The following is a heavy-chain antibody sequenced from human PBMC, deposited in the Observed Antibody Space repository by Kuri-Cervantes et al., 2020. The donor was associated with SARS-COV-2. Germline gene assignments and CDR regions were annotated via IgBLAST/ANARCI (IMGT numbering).Heavy chain of an antibody. CDR2: IYYTGST. CDR1: GGSISSHY. J-gene: IGHJ2*01. CDR3: ARSTMTYYWYFDL. D-gene: IGHD4-17*01. V-gene: IGHV4-59*11. Sequence: SETLSLTCTVSGGSISSHYWSWIRQPPGKGLEWIGYIYYTGSTNYNPSLKSRVTISVDASKNQFSLKLSSVTAADTAVYYCARSTMTYYWYFDLWGRGTLVTVSS.